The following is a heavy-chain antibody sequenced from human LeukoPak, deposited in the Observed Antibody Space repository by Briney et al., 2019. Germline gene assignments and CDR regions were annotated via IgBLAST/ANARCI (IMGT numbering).Heavy chain of an antibody. J-gene: IGHJ4*02. D-gene: IGHD3-10*01. CDR2: IYYSGST. Sequence: SQTLSLTCTVSGGSISSGDYYWSWIRQPPGKGLEWIGYIYYSGSTYYNPSLKSRVTISVDTSKNQFSLKLSSVTAADTAVYYCAGLITMVRGVIFWGQGTLVTVSS. V-gene: IGHV4-30-4*01. CDR1: GGSISSGDYY. CDR3: AGLITMVRGVIF.